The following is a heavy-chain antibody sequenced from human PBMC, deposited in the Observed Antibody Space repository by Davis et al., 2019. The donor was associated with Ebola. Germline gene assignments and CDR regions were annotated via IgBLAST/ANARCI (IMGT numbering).Heavy chain of an antibody. CDR1: GGSISSYY. D-gene: IGHD3-22*01. Sequence: SETLSLTCTVSGGSISSYYWSWIRQSPGRGLEWIGYISNTGNVNYNPSLKGRVTISRDTAKNQFSLRLSSVTAADTAVYYCAYGYDSCAGDVWGQGTTVTVSS. V-gene: IGHV4-59*12. J-gene: IGHJ6*02. CDR3: AYGYDSCAGDV. CDR2: ISNTGNV.